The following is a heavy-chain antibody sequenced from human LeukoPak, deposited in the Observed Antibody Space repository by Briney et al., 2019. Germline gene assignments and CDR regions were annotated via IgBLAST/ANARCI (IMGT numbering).Heavy chain of an antibody. CDR1: GLTFSSYA. CDR2: ISGSGGST. Sequence: GGSLRLSCAASGLTFSSYAMSWVRQAPGKGLEWVSAISGSGGSTYYADSVKGRFTISRDNSKNTLYLQMNSLRAEDTAVYYCAKDEWELPYFDYWGQGTLVTVSS. D-gene: IGHD1-26*01. V-gene: IGHV3-23*01. J-gene: IGHJ4*02. CDR3: AKDEWELPYFDY.